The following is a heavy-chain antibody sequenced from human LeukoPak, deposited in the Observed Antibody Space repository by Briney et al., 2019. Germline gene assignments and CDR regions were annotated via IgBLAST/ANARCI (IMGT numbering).Heavy chain of an antibody. V-gene: IGHV1-3*01. CDR2: INAGNGNT. CDR1: GYTFTSYA. Sequence: GASVKVSCKASGYTFTSYAMHWVRQAPGQRLEWMGWINAGNGNTKYSRKFQGRVTITRDTSASTAYMELSSLRSEDTAVYYCARDSDSPYGWELPFDYWGQGTLVTVSS. CDR3: ARDSDSPYGWELPFDY. D-gene: IGHD1-26*01. J-gene: IGHJ4*02.